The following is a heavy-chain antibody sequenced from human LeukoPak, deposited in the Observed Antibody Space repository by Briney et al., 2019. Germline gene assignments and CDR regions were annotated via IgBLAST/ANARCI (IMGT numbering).Heavy chain of an antibody. Sequence: GGSLRLSCAASGFTFSSYAMSWVRQAPGKGLEWVSAISGSGGSTYYADSVKGRFTISRDNSKNTLYLQMNSLRAEDTAVYYCVKIVVRGSGYFDYWGQGSLVTVSS. CDR1: GFTFSSYA. V-gene: IGHV3-23*01. CDR2: ISGSGGST. CDR3: VKIVVRGSGYFDY. D-gene: IGHD3-10*01. J-gene: IGHJ4*02.